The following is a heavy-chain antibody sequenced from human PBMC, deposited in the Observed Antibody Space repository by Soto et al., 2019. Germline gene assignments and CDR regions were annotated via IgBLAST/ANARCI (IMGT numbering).Heavy chain of an antibody. V-gene: IGHV3-11*06. CDR2: ISSSSSYT. J-gene: IGHJ3*02. Sequence: PGGALRLSCAASGFTFSDYYMSWIRQAPGKGLEWVSYISSSSSYTNYADSVKGRFTISRDNAKNSLYLQMNSLRAEDTAVYYCARAPGYCTNGVCSSHPNAFDIWGQGTMVTVSS. CDR1: GFTFSDYY. CDR3: ARAPGYCTNGVCSSHPNAFDI. D-gene: IGHD2-8*01.